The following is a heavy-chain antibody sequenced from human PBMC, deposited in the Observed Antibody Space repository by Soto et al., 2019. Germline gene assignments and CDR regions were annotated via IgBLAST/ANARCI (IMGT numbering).Heavy chain of an antibody. J-gene: IGHJ4*02. CDR1: GGTPINSC. D-gene: IGHD2-21*02. CDR2: IIPIFDTT. Sequence: SSAKASCKNSGGTPINSCISWVRQAPGQGLECMGGIIPIFDTTNYAQKLQGRITIIADESTNTVYMELSNLRSADTGVYYCARAPILVSVTLHENYFASWGQGTLVTVSS. V-gene: IGHV1-69*01. CDR3: ARAPILVSVTLHENYFAS.